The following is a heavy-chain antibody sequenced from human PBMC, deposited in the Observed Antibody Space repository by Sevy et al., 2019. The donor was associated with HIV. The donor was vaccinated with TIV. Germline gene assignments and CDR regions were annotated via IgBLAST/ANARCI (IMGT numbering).Heavy chain of an antibody. J-gene: IGHJ3*02. CDR2: IYYTGST. Sequence: SETLSLTCSVSGGSISSNSWNWIRQPPGKGLEWIGYIYYTGSTNYNPSLKSRVTISVDTSKNQFSLTLSSVTAADTAVYYCARDGGDGYNPSGFDIWGQGTMVTVSS. CDR3: ARDGGDGYNPSGFDI. D-gene: IGHD2-21*01. V-gene: IGHV4-59*01. CDR1: GGSISSNS.